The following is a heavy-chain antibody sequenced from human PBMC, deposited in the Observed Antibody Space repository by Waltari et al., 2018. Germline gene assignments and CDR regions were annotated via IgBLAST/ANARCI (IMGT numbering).Heavy chain of an antibody. Sequence: QVQLVQSGAEVKKPGASVKVSCKASGYTFTSYGISWVRQAPGQGLEWMGWISAYNGKTNYAQKLQGRVTMTTDTATSTAYMELRSLRSDDTAVYYCARDWVGGPKPRVPLDYWGQGTLVTVSS. J-gene: IGHJ4*02. D-gene: IGHD3-16*01. CDR2: ISAYNGKT. V-gene: IGHV1-18*01. CDR1: GYTFTSYG. CDR3: ARDWVGGPKPRVPLDY.